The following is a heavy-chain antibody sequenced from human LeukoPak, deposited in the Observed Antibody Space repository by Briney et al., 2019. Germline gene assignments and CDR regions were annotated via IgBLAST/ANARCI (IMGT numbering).Heavy chain of an antibody. CDR1: GDSITNFY. D-gene: IGHD3-22*01. J-gene: IGHJ5*02. V-gene: IGHV4-4*09. Sequence: SETLSLTCAVSGDSITNFYWSWIRQSPGKGLEWIGDIYTGGSTKYHPSHKSRATISVDTSKNQFSLKLFSVTAADTAVYYCARCNAPYYYDSTGYYWFDPWGQGTLVTVSS. CDR3: ARCNAPYYYDSTGYYWFDP. CDR2: IYTGGST.